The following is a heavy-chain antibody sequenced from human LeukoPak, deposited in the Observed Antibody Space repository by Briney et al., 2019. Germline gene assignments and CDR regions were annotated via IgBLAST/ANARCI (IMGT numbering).Heavy chain of an antibody. J-gene: IGHJ4*02. CDR3: AKDSDQSGSGSYLHF. CDR1: GFTFSSYA. CDR2: ISDSGGST. Sequence: PGGSLRLSCAASGFTFSSYAMNWVRQAPGKGLEWVSSISDSGGSTYYADSVKGRFTISRDNSKNTLYLQMNSLRAEDTAVYYCAKDSDQSGSGSYLHFWGQGTLVTVSS. D-gene: IGHD3-10*01. V-gene: IGHV3-23*01.